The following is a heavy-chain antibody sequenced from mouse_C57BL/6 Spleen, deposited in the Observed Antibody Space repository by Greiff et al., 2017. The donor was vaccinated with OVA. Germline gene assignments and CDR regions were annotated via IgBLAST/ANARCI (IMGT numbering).Heavy chain of an antibody. CDR1: GFTFTDYY. V-gene: IGHV7-3*01. CDR2: IRNKANGYTT. Sequence: EVNVVESGGGLVQPGGSLSLSCAASGFTFTDYYMSWVRQPPGKALEWLGFIRNKANGYTTEYSASVKGRFTISRDNSQSILYLQMNALGAEDSATYCGARYKGYFEVWGTGTTVTVSS. J-gene: IGHJ1*03. CDR3: ARYKGYFEV.